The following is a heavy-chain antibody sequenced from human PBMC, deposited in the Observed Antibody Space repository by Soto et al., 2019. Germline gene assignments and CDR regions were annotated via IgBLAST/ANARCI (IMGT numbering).Heavy chain of an antibody. Sequence: QVQLQESGPGLVKPSETLSLTCTVSGGSISSYYWSWIRQPPGKGLEWIGYIYYSGSTNYNPSLKXRXTXXIDTSKNQSSLKLSSVTAADPDVYYCARVRWTVAGPGHFDYWGQGTLVTVSS. CDR2: IYYSGST. V-gene: IGHV4-59*01. CDR3: ARVRWTVAGPGHFDY. D-gene: IGHD6-19*01. J-gene: IGHJ4*02. CDR1: GGSISSYY.